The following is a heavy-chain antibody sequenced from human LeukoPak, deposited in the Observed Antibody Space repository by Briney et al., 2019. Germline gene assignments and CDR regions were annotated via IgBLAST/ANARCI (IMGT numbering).Heavy chain of an antibody. D-gene: IGHD6-13*01. CDR1: GDSLSSNSAT. CDR3: ARRKAATFGMDV. CDR2: TFYRSKWYN. V-gene: IGHV6-1*01. J-gene: IGHJ6*02. Sequence: SQTLSLTCALSGDSLSSNSATWNWVRQSPSRGLEWLGRTFYRSKWYNDYAVSMKSRITINPDTSKNQFSLQLNSVPPEDAAVYYCARRKAATFGMDVWGQGTTVTVS.